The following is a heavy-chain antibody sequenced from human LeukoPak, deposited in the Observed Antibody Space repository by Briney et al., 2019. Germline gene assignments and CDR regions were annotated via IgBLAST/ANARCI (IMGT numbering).Heavy chain of an antibody. CDR2: ISAYNGNT. CDR1: GYTFTSYG. J-gene: IGHJ3*02. Sequence: ASVKVSCKASGYTFTSYGISWVRQAPGQGREWMGWISAYNGNTNYAQKLQGRVTMTTDTSTSTAYMELRSLRSDDTAVYYCARELTMVRGVTLLGDAFDIWGQGTMVTVSS. D-gene: IGHD3-10*01. V-gene: IGHV1-18*04. CDR3: ARELTMVRGVTLLGDAFDI.